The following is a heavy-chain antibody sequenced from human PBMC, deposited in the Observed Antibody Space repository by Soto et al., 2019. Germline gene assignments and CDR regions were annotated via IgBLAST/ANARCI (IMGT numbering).Heavy chain of an antibody. V-gene: IGHV4-4*02. CDR3: ASRDPGTSVDY. J-gene: IGHJ4*02. Sequence: SETLSLTCAVSGGSFTSNNWWTWVRQPPGQGLEWIGEIYRTGSTNYNPSLKSRATIALDKSENQFSLKVTSLTAADTAVYYCASRDPGTSVDYWGQGTLVTVSS. CDR2: IYRTGST. D-gene: IGHD1-7*01. CDR1: GGSFTSNNW.